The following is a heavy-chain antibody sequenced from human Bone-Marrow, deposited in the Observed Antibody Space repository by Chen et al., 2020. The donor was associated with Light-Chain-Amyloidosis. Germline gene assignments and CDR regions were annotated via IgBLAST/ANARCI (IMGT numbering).Heavy chain of an antibody. J-gene: IGHJ4*02. CDR2: ISGSGGST. Sequence: EVQLLESGGGLVQPGGSLRLSCAASGFTFSSYAMSWVRQAPGKGLVWVSIISGSGGSTFSADSVKGRFTISRDNSKNTLSLQMNSLRAEDTAVYYCAKGEWSNFDYWGQGTLVTVSS. CDR1: GFTFSSYA. V-gene: IGHV3-23*01. D-gene: IGHD3-3*01. CDR3: AKGEWSNFDY.